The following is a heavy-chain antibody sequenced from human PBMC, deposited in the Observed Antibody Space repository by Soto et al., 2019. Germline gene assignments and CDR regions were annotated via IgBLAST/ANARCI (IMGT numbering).Heavy chain of an antibody. CDR2: INAGNGNT. D-gene: IGHD4-17*01. CDR1: GYTFTSYA. J-gene: IGHJ4*02. V-gene: IGHV1-3*05. CDR3: ARDRRVDYGDYAFDY. Sequence: QVQLVQSGAEEKKPGASVKVSGKASGYTFTSYAMHWVRQAPGQRLEWMGWINAGNGNTKYSQKFQGRVTITRDTSASTAYMELSSLRSEDTAVYYCARDRRVDYGDYAFDYWGQGTLVTVSS.